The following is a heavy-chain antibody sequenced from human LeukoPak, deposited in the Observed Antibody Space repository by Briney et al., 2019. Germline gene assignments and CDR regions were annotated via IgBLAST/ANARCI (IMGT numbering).Heavy chain of an antibody. Sequence: GGSLRLSCAASGFTFSDYYMSWIRQAPGKGLEWVSYISSSGSTIYYADSVKGRFTISRDNAKNSLYLQMNSLRAEDTAVYYCAREYYDSIWELDYFDYWGQGTLVTVSS. CDR3: AREYYDSIWELDYFDY. V-gene: IGHV3-11*04. CDR1: GFTFSDYY. CDR2: ISSSGSTI. J-gene: IGHJ4*02. D-gene: IGHD3-22*01.